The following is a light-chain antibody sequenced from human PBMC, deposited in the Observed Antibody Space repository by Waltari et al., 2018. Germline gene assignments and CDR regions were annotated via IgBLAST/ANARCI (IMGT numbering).Light chain of an antibody. CDR3: GSYAGSTGWV. CDR1: SSDIGGYNH. Sequence: QSALTQPPSASGSPGQSVTISCTGPSSDIGGYNHVSWYQQYPGKAPKLRIYEVNKRPSGVPDRFSGSKSGNTASLIVSGLQADDEADYHCGSYAGSTGWVFGGGTKLTVL. J-gene: IGLJ3*02. V-gene: IGLV2-8*01. CDR2: EVN.